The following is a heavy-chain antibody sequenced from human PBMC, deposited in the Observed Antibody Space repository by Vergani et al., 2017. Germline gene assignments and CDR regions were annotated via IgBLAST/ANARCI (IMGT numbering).Heavy chain of an antibody. D-gene: IGHD1-26*01. V-gene: IGHV4-34*01. CDR3: ARRPMVVGATITRRYDFDS. Sequence: QVQLQQWGAGLLKPSETLSLTCAVYGGSFSGYFWSWIRQPPGKGLEWIGQINHSGSTNYNPSLKSRVTMSVDTSKNQFSLKLSSVTAADTAVYYCARRPMVVGATITRRYDFDSWGQGILVTVSS. J-gene: IGHJ4*02. CDR2: INHSGST. CDR1: GGSFSGYF.